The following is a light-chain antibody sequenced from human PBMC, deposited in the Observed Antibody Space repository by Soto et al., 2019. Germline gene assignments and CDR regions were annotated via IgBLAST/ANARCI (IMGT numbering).Light chain of an antibody. Sequence: EIVVTQSPGTLSLCRRQIATLSCTASQSVRTNYLAWYQQKRGQAPWLLIYGAFNRAGGVPDRFSGSGSGRDFTLTISGLEPEDFAVYYCQQYGSSPLISFGQGTRLEIK. CDR3: QQYGSSPLIS. CDR2: GAF. CDR1: QSVRTNY. V-gene: IGKV3-20*01. J-gene: IGKJ5*01.